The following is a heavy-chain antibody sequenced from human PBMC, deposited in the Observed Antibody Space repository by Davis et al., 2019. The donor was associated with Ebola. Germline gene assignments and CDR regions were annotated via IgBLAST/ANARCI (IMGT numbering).Heavy chain of an antibody. D-gene: IGHD2-2*01. Sequence: PSETLSLTCTVSGGSISGHYWTWIRQPAGKGLEWIGSIYYSGSTNYNPSLKSRVTISVDTSKNQFSLKLSSVTAADTAVYYCARGGGAWGPAVGMDVWGQGTTVTVSS. CDR2: IYYSGST. V-gene: IGHV4-59*11. J-gene: IGHJ6*02. CDR3: ARGGGAWGPAVGMDV. CDR1: GGSISGHY.